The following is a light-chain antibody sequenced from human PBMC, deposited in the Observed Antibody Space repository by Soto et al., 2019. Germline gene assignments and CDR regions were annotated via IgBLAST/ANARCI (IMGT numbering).Light chain of an antibody. CDR1: QSVSSN. CDR3: QQYNNWPTIT. V-gene: IGKV3D-15*01. Sequence: ERVMTQSPATLSLSLGERATLCCTPSQSVSSNLAWYQQKPSQAPRLLTYGASTRATGIPARFSGSGSGTAFTPTTSSLQPADFAVYDCQQYNNWPTITFGQGTRREI. J-gene: IGKJ5*01. CDR2: GAS.